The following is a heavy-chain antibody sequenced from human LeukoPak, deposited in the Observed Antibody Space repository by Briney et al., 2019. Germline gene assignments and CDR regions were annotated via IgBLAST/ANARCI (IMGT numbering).Heavy chain of an antibody. V-gene: IGHV1-46*01. J-gene: IGHJ4*02. CDR1: GYTFSSYY. CDR2: INPSGGST. CDR3: ARAFSYGDYFDY. Sequence: GASVKVSCKASGYTFSSYYMHWVRQAPGQELEWRGIINPSGGSTSYAQKFQGRVTKTRDTSTSTVYMELSSLRSEDTAVYYCARAFSYGDYFDYWGRGTLVTVSS. D-gene: IGHD4-17*01.